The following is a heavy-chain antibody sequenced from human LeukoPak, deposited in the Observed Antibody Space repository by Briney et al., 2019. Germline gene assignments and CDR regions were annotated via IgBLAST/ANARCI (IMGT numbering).Heavy chain of an antibody. CDR2: IYSGGST. J-gene: IGHJ4*02. D-gene: IGHD3-10*01. CDR3: AKLSLSGRSQSADY. CDR1: GFTVSSNY. V-gene: IGHV3-53*01. Sequence: GGSLRLSCAASGFTVSSNYMSWVRQAPGKGLEWVSVIYSGGSTYYADSVKGRLTISRDNSKNTLYLEMNSLRAEDTAVYYCAKLSLSGRSQSADYWGQGTLVTVSS.